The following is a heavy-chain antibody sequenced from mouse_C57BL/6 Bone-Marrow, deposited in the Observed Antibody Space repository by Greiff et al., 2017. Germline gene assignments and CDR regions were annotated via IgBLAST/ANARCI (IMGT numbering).Heavy chain of an antibody. Sequence: VQLHQSGPELVKPGASVKISCKASGYAFSSYWMNWVKQRPGKGLEWIGRIYPGDGDTNYNGKFKGKATLTADKSSSTAYMQLSSLTSEDSAVYFCARGGSSGPFAYWGQGTLVTVSA. V-gene: IGHV1-82*01. CDR2: IYPGDGDT. D-gene: IGHD3-2*02. CDR1: GYAFSSYW. J-gene: IGHJ3*01. CDR3: ARGGSSGPFAY.